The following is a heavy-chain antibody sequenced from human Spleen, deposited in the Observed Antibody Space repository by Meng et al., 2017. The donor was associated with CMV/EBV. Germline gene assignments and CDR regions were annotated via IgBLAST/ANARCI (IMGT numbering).Heavy chain of an antibody. D-gene: IGHD2-2*02. CDR2: MNPNSGHT. V-gene: IGHV1-8*01. J-gene: IGHJ6*02. CDR3: ARVLGRDQLLYPYYYGMDV. Sequence: ASVKVSCKASGYTFTGYDISWVRQATGQGLEWMGWMNPNSGHTGYVQKFQGRVTMTRDTSKSTAYMDLSSLRSDDTAVYYCARVLGRDQLLYPYYYGMDVWGQGTTVTVSS. CDR1: GYTFTGYD.